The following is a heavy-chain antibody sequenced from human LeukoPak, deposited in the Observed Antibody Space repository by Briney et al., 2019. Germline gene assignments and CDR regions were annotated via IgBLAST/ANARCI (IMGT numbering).Heavy chain of an antibody. D-gene: IGHD7-27*01. J-gene: IGHJ6*03. V-gene: IGHV3-48*01. CDR2: ISSSSSTI. CDR3: ARVNGDHTDYYYYYYMDV. CDR1: GFTFSSYW. Sequence: GGSLRLSCAASGFTFSSYWMSWVRQAPGKGLEWVSYISSSSSTIYYADSVKGRFTISRDNAKNSPYLQMNSLRAEDTAVYYCARVNGDHTDYYYYYYMDVWGKGTTVTVSS.